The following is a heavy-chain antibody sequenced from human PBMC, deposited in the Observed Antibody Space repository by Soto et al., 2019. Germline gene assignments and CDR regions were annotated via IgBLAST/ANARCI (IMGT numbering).Heavy chain of an antibody. J-gene: IGHJ5*02. CDR1: GFTFSSYA. CDR2: ISGSGGST. Sequence: EVQLLESGGGLVQPGGSLRLSCAASGFTFSSYAMSWVRQAPGKGLEWVSAISGSGGSTYYADSVKGRFTISRDNSKNTLCLQMNSLRAEDTAVYYCAKETTIFGVVIGNRFDPWGQGTLVTVSS. D-gene: IGHD3-3*01. V-gene: IGHV3-23*01. CDR3: AKETTIFGVVIGNRFDP.